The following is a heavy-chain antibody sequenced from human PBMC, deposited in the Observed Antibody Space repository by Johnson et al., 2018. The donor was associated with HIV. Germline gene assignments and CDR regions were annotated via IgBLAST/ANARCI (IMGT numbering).Heavy chain of an antibody. J-gene: IGHJ3*02. CDR1: GFTFSSYA. V-gene: IGHV3-30*18. CDR2: ISYDGSNK. Sequence: QVQLMESGGGVVQSGRSLRLSCAASGFTFSSYAMHWVRQAPGKGLECVAVISYDGSNKYYADSVKGRFSISRDNSKNTLYLQMNSLRAEDTAIYYCAKCIWGSSLIDGCDMWGQGTMVTVSS. CDR3: AKCIWGSSLIDGCDM. D-gene: IGHD3-16*01.